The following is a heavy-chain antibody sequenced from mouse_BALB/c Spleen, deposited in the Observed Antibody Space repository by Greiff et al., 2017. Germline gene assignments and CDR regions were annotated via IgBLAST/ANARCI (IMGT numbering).Heavy chain of an antibody. D-gene: IGHD2-14*01. V-gene: IGHV3-1*02. CDR1: GYSITSCYS. CDR3: AIYRYEGFDY. CDR2: IHYSGST. J-gene: IGHJ2*01. Sequence: DVQLQESGPDLVKPSQSLSLTCTVTGYSITSCYSWHWLRQFPGNILEWMGYIHYSGSTNYTPSLKSRISITRDTSKNQFFLQLNSVTTEDTATYYCAIYRYEGFDYWGQGTTVTVSS.